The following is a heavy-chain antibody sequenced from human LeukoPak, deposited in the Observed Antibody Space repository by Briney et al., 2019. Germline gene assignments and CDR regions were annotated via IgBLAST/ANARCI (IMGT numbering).Heavy chain of an antibody. D-gene: IGHD6-13*01. CDR2: ISGSGGST. CDR3: AKHSSSYYYYYYYYMDV. V-gene: IGHV3-23*01. J-gene: IGHJ6*03. CDR1: GFTFSSYA. Sequence: GGSLRLSCAASGFTFSSYAMSCVRQAPGKGVEWVSAISGSGGSTYYADSVKGRFTISRDNSKNTLYLQMNSLRAEDTAVYYCAKHSSSYYYYYYYYMDVWGKGTTVTVSS.